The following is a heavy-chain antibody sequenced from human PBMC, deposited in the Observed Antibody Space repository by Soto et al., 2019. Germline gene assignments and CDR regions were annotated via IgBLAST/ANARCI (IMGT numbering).Heavy chain of an antibody. CDR3: ARDRLMAAAGTAGHYFGLDV. D-gene: IGHD6-13*01. V-gene: IGHV4-31*03. CDR2: IYYSGNT. Sequence: SETLSLTCIVSGGSIRSGGYYWSWVRQNPRRGLEWIGNIYYSGNTYYNPSLKSRLTISVDTSKNQFSLNLSSVTAADTAVYYCARDRLMAAAGTAGHYFGLDVWGQGTTVTVSS. J-gene: IGHJ6*02. CDR1: GGSIRSGGYY.